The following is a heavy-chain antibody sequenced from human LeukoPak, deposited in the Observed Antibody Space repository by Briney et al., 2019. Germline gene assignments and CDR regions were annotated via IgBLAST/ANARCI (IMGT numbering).Heavy chain of an antibody. Sequence: GGSLRLSCAASGFTFNSYLISWVRQAPGKGLEWLANINQDGSEKYYVDSVKGRFTISRDNAKNSLYLQMNGLRAEDTAVYYCTTFYTRLTDYWGQGTLVTVSS. J-gene: IGHJ4*02. D-gene: IGHD2/OR15-2a*01. CDR1: GFTFNSYL. CDR2: INQDGSEK. CDR3: TTFYTRLTDY. V-gene: IGHV3-7*05.